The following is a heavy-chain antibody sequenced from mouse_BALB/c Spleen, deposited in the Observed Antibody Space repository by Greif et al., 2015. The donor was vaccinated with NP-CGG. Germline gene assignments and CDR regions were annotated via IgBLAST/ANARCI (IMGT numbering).Heavy chain of an antibody. CDR2: ISNGGGST. CDR1: GFTFSDYY. V-gene: IGHV5-12*02. D-gene: IGHD2-14*01. Sequence: EVMLVESGGGLVQPGGSLKLSCATSGFTFSDYYMYWVRQTPEKRLEWVAYISNGGGSTYYPDTVKGRFTISRDNAKNTLYLQMSRLKSEDTAMYYCARRDYRYDAFAYWGQGALVTVSA. J-gene: IGHJ3*01. CDR3: ARRDYRYDAFAY.